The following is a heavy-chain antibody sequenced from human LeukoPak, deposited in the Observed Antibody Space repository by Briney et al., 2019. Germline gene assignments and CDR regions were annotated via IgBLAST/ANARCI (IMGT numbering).Heavy chain of an antibody. V-gene: IGHV4-34*01. CDR3: ARVLNMGSLDDYYYDSSALGY. Sequence: PSETLSLTCAVYGGSFSGYYWSWIRQPPGKGLEWIGEINHSGSTNYNPSLKSRVTISVDTSKNQFSLKLSSVTAADTAVYYCARVLNMGSLDDYYYDSSALGYWGQGTLVTVSS. CDR1: GGSFSGYY. D-gene: IGHD3-22*01. J-gene: IGHJ4*02. CDR2: INHSGST.